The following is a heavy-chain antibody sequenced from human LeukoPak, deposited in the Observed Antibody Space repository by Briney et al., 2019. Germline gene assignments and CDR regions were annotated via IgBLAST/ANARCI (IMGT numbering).Heavy chain of an antibody. CDR2: INHSGST. D-gene: IGHD2-15*01. CDR1: GGSFSGYY. J-gene: IGHJ6*04. CDR3: ARGSDIRYYGMDV. V-gene: IGHV4-34*01. Sequence: SETLSLTCAVYGGSFSGYYWSWTRQPPGKGLEWIGEINHSGSTNYNPSLKSRVTISVDTSKNQFSLKLSSVTAADTAVYYCARGSDIRYYGMDVWGKGTTVTVSS.